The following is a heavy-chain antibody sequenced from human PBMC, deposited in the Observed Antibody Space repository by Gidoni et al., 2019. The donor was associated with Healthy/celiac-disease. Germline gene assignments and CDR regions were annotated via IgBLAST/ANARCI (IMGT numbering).Heavy chain of an antibody. D-gene: IGHD3-10*01. Sequence: EVQLLESGGGLVQPGGSLRLSCAASGFTFSSYAMSWVRQAPGKGLEWVSAISGSGGSTYYADSVKGRFTISRDNSKNTLYLQMNSLRAEDTAVYYCAKDFIWFGELSQDYYYMDVWEKGPRSPSP. V-gene: IGHV3-23*01. CDR3: AKDFIWFGELSQDYYYMDV. CDR2: ISGSGGST. J-gene: IGHJ6*03. CDR1: GFTFSSYA.